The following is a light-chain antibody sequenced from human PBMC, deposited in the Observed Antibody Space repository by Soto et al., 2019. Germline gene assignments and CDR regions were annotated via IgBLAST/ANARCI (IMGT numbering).Light chain of an antibody. Sequence: DIVMTQSPDSLAVSLGERASITCRSSQAVFRDSSGRHLLAWYQQKPGQPPKLLIYWASTRESGVPDRFSGSGSGTDFTLTISSLQAEDVAVYYCQQVYSPPLFTLGQGTKREI. V-gene: IGKV4-1*01. CDR3: QQVYSPPLFT. J-gene: IGKJ2*01. CDR2: WAS. CDR1: QAVFRDSSGRHL.